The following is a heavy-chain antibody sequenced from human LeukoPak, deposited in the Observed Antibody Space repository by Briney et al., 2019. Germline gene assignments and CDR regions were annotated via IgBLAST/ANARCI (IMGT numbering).Heavy chain of an antibody. V-gene: IGHV3-15*01. Sequence: PGGSLRLSCAASGFTFSNAWMNWVRQAPGKGLEWVGRIYSKTDGGTTEYAAPVKGRFTISRDDSRNTLYLQMTSLNTGDTAVYYCATGSNRYDSSDFDYWGQGTLVTVSS. J-gene: IGHJ4*02. D-gene: IGHD3-22*01. CDR2: IYSKTDGGTT. CDR3: ATGSNRYDSSDFDY. CDR1: GFTFSNAW.